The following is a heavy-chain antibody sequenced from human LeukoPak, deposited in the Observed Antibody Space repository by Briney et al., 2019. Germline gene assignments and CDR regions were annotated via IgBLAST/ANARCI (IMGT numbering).Heavy chain of an antibody. D-gene: IGHD3-22*01. CDR2: ISWNSGSI. Sequence: PGGSLRLSCAASGFTFSSYAMSWVRQAPGKGLEWVSGISWNSGSIGYADSVKGRFTISRDNAKNSLYLQMNSLRAEDTALYYCAKGDSSGYIEVFDIWGQGTMVTVSS. CDR1: GFTFSSYA. V-gene: IGHV3-9*01. J-gene: IGHJ3*02. CDR3: AKGDSSGYIEVFDI.